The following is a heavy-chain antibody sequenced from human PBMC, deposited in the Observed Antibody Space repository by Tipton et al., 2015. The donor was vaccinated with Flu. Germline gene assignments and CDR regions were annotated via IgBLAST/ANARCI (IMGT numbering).Heavy chain of an antibody. CDR2: INHSGST. J-gene: IGHJ5*02. CDR3: ARGIPRRSILGDTRTPIRRGNYFDP. D-gene: IGHD3-3*01. V-gene: IGHV4-34*01. Sequence: GLVKPSETLSLTCAVYGGSFSDYYWTWIRQSPGMGLEWIGEINHSGSTNYNPSLKSRATISVDTSKNHFSLKVRSVTAADTAIYYCARGIPRRSILGDTRTPIRRGNYFDPLGQGALVTVSS. CDR1: GGSFSDYY.